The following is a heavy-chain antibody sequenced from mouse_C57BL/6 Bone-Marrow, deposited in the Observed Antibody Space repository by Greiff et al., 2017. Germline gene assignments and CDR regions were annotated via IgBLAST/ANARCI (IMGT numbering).Heavy chain of an antibody. J-gene: IGHJ4*01. CDR1: GYTFTSYW. CDR3: ARGITTVVALYAMDY. V-gene: IGHV1-52*01. Sequence: QVQLKQPGAELVRPGSSVKLSCKASGYTFTSYWMHWVKQRPIQGLEWIGNIDPSDSETHYNQKFKDKATLTVDKSSSTAYMQLSSLTSEDSAVYYCARGITTVVALYAMDYWGQGTSVTVSS. D-gene: IGHD1-1*01. CDR2: IDPSDSET.